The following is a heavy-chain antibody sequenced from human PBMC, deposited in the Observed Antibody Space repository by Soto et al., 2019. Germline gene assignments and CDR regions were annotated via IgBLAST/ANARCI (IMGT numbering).Heavy chain of an antibody. CDR3: ARPDSFGYYGQPLDF. CDR1: GFTFTRYS. D-gene: IGHD3-22*01. CDR2: ISSTTNYI. V-gene: IGHV3-21*04. J-gene: IGHJ4*02. Sequence: EVQLVESGGGLVKPGGSLRLSCAASGFTFTRYSMNWVRQAPGKGLEWVSSISSTTNYIYYADSMKGLFTVARDNAKNSVSLQLSSLRAEDTAVYNCARPDSFGYYGQPLDFWGQGTMVTVSS.